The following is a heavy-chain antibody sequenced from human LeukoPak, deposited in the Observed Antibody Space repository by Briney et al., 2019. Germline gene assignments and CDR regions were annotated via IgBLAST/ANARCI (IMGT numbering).Heavy chain of an antibody. CDR1: EYTFTSYD. CDR2: INPNSGIT. V-gene: IGHV1-2*02. CDR3: TKAGTTSLWYYNMDV. Sequence: ASVKVSCKASEYTFTSYDINWVRQAPGQGPEWMGWINPNSGITNYAEGFQGRVTMTRDTSITTAYMELRNLRSDDTAIYYCTKAGTTSLWYYNMDVWGTGTTVTVSS. D-gene: IGHD1-7*01. J-gene: IGHJ6*03.